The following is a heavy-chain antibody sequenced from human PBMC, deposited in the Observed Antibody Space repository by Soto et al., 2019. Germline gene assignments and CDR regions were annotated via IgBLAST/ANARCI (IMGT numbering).Heavy chain of an antibody. D-gene: IGHD2-2*01. Sequence: EVQLLESGGGLVQPGGSLRLSCAASGFTFSSYDMSWARQVPGKGLEWVSTISGAGGSTYYADSVKGRFTISRDNSMNTLYLQMNSLRAEDTAVYYCVYRTGFDYLGQGTLVTVSS. J-gene: IGHJ4*02. CDR1: GFTFSSYD. CDR3: VYRTGFDY. V-gene: IGHV3-23*01. CDR2: ISGAGGST.